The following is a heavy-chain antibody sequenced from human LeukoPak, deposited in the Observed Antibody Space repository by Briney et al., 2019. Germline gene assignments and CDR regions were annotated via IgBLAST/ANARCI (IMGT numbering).Heavy chain of an antibody. V-gene: IGHV1-69*13. D-gene: IGHD3-22*01. CDR3: ARVGASSGYYPI. J-gene: IGHJ4*02. Sequence: ASVKVSCKASGGTFSSYAISWVRQAPGQGLEWMGGIIPIFGTANYAQKFQGRVTITADESTSTAYMGLSSLRSEDTAVYYCARVGASSGYYPIWGQGTLVTVSS. CDR1: GGTFSSYA. CDR2: IIPIFGTA.